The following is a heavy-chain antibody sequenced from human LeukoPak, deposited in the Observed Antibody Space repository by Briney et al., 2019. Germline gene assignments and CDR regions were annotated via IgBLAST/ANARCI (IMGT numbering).Heavy chain of an antibody. CDR2: ISSSSSYI. CDR1: GFTFSSYS. Sequence: GGSLRLSCAASGFTFSSYSMNWVRQAPGKGLVWVSSISSSSSYIYYADSVKGRFTISRDNAKNSLYLQMNSPRAEDTAVYYCARDNWNDDGLDYWGQGTLVTVSS. V-gene: IGHV3-21*01. D-gene: IGHD1-1*01. J-gene: IGHJ4*02. CDR3: ARDNWNDDGLDY.